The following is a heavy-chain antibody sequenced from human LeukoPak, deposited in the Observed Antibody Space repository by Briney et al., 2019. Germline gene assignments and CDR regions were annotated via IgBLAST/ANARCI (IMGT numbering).Heavy chain of an antibody. CDR2: IWYDGSNK. CDR3: AKDRGYRYGFFDY. CDR1: GFTFSSYG. Sequence: PGRSLRLSCAASGFTFSSYGMHWVRQAPGKGLEWVAVIWYDGSNKYYADSVKGRFTISRDNSKNTLYLQVNSLRAEDTAVYYCAKDRGYRYGFFDYWGQGTLVTVSS. D-gene: IGHD5-18*01. V-gene: IGHV3-33*06. J-gene: IGHJ4*02.